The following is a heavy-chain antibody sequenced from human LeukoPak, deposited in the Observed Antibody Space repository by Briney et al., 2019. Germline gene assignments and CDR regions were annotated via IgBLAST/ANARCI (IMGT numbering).Heavy chain of an antibody. Sequence: PGGSLRLSCAASGFTFSTYWMSWVRQAPGKGLEWVSVIYSGGSTYYADSVKGRFTISRDNSKNTLYLQMNSLRAEDTAVYYCARDQGQDDAFDIWGQGTMVTVSS. CDR3: ARDQGQDDAFDI. J-gene: IGHJ3*02. CDR2: IYSGGST. CDR1: GFTFSTYW. V-gene: IGHV3-66*01.